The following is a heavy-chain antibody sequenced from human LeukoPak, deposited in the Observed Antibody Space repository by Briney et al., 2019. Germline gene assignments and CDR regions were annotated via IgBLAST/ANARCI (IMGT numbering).Heavy chain of an antibody. J-gene: IGHJ4*02. CDR2: ISGTGAST. Sequence: PGGSLRLSCAASGFTFSSLAMSWVRQATGKGLEWVSAISGTGASTYYAASVKGRFTISRDNSKNTLYLQMNSLRAEDTAVYYCARDYLGAAAGKSRRFDYWGQGTLVTVSS. CDR1: GFTFSSLA. V-gene: IGHV3-23*01. D-gene: IGHD6-13*01. CDR3: ARDYLGAAAGKSRRFDY.